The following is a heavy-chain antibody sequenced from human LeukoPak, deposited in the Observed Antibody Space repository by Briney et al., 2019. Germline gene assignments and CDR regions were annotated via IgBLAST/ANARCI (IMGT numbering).Heavy chain of an antibody. CDR2: IYPGDSDT. J-gene: IGHJ4*02. D-gene: IGHD1-7*01. CDR1: GYRFTNYW. V-gene: IGHV5-51*01. Sequence: GESLKISCKGSGYRFTNYWIGWVRQMPGKGLEWMGIIYPGDSDTRYSPSFQGQVTISADKSINTAYQQWSSLKASDTAMYFCARLTSDWNSEFDSWGQGTLVTVSS. CDR3: ARLTSDWNSEFDS.